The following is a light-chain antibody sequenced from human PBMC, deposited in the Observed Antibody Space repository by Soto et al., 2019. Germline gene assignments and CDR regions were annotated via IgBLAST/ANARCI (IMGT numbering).Light chain of an antibody. V-gene: IGLV2-23*03. Sequence: SVLTQPASVSGSPGQSITISCTGTSSDVGSYRFVSWYQQHPGKAPTLMIYEGSERPSGVSDRFSGSKSGNTASLTISGLQAEDEADYFCCSYAGGSNVFGAGTKVTV. CDR1: SSDVGSYRF. CDR2: EGS. J-gene: IGLJ1*01. CDR3: CSYAGGSNV.